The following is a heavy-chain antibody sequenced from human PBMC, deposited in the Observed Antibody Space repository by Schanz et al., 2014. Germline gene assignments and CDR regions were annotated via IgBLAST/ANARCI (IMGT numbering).Heavy chain of an antibody. J-gene: IGHJ5*02. D-gene: IGHD4-4*01. V-gene: IGHV3-23*04. CDR3: AKAADWTVTRFDP. Sequence: EVQLVESGGGVVQPGRSLRLSCAASGFTFGDYAMTWVRQAPGKGLEWVSAINTGVNTYYADSVRGRFTMSRDNSKNTLYLQMSSLRADDTAVYYCAKAADWTVTRFDPWGEGTLVTVSS. CDR2: INTGVNT. CDR1: GFTFGDYA.